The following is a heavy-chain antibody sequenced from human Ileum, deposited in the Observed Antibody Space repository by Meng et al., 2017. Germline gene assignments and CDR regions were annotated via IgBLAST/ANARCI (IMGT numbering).Heavy chain of an antibody. CDR2: IKPDGRTT. CDR3: ARDWDWVVWDY. D-gene: IGHD3/OR15-3a*01. V-gene: IGHV3-74*01. Sequence: VKLVEAGGGVVQPGGSLTLSCAASGFTFSTYSMHWVRQAPGKGLVWVSQIKPDGRTTAYADSVKGRFTISRDNAKSTLYLEMNSLRAEDAAVYYCARDWDWVVWDYWGQGTLVTVSS. J-gene: IGHJ4*02. CDR1: GFTFSTYS.